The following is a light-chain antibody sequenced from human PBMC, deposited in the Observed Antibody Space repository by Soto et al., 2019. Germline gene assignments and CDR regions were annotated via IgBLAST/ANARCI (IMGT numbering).Light chain of an antibody. CDR1: QSVSSSY. Sequence: EIVLTQSPGTLSLSPGERATLSCRASQSVSSSYLAWYQQKPGQAPRLLIYGASSRATGIPDRFSGSGSGTEFTLTISSLQSEDFAVYYCHHLDDSPPWTFGQGTKVDI. J-gene: IGKJ1*01. V-gene: IGKV3-20*01. CDR2: GAS. CDR3: HHLDDSPPWT.